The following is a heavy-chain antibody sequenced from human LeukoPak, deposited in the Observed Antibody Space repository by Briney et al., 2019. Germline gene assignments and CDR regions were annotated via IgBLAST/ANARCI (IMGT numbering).Heavy chain of an antibody. D-gene: IGHD5-24*01. Sequence: ASVKVSCKASGYTFTGYYMHWVRQAPGQGLEWMGRINPNSGGTNYAQKFQGRVTMTRDTSISTAYMELSRLRSDDTAVYYCARESVGDGYNLALDYWGQGTLVTVSS. V-gene: IGHV1-2*06. CDR2: INPNSGGT. CDR3: ARESVGDGYNLALDY. CDR1: GYTFTGYY. J-gene: IGHJ4*02.